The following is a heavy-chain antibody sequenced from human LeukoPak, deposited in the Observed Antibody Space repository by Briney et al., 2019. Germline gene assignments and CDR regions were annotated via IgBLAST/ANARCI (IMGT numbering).Heavy chain of an antibody. CDR3: AKSSHSNAWDDFDY. V-gene: IGHV3-23*01. D-gene: IGHD5-18*01. CDR1: GFTFTSYV. Sequence: GGSLRLSCAASGFTFTSYVMNWVRQAPGQGREWVSTISDSGGNTYYADSVKGRFPVSRDDSENTLYLQMHSLRAEDTATYYCAKSSHSNAWDDFDYWGRGTLVTVSS. J-gene: IGHJ4*02. CDR2: ISDSGGNT.